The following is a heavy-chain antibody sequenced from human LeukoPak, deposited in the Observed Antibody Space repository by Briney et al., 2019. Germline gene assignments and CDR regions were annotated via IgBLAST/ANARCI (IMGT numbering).Heavy chain of an antibody. CDR3: ARRHSSVFEP. D-gene: IGHD3-22*01. V-gene: IGHV3-7*01. Sequence: GGSLRLSCAASGFTFSSYWMSWVRQAPGKGLEWAANIKQDGSEKYYVDSVKGRFTISRDNAKNSLYLQMNSLRVDDTGIYYCARRHSSVFEPWGQGTLVTVSS. J-gene: IGHJ5*02. CDR1: GFTFSSYW. CDR2: IKQDGSEK.